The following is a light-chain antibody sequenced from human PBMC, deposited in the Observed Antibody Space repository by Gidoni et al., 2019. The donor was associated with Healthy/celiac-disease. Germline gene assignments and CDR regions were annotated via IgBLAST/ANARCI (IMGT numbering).Light chain of an antibody. J-gene: IGKJ4*01. V-gene: IGKV1-39*01. CDR3: QQSYSTPLT. Sequence: DIQMTQSPSSLSASVGDRVTITCRASQSISSYLNWYQQKPGKAPKLLIYAASSLQSGVPSRFSGSGSGTDFTLTIRRLQPADFATYSCQQSYSTPLTFGGGTKVEIK. CDR1: QSISSY. CDR2: AAS.